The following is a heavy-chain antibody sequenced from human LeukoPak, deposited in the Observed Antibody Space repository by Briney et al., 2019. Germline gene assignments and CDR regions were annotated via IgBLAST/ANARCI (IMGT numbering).Heavy chain of an antibody. CDR2: ISGSGGST. V-gene: IGHV3-23*01. Sequence: GGSLRLSCAATGFTFSSYAMSWVRQAPGKGLEWVSAISGSGGSTYYADSVKGRSTISRDNSKNTLYLQMNSLRAEDTAVYYCAKLGYCSSTSCLFDYWGQGTLVTVSS. D-gene: IGHD2-2*01. CDR3: AKLGYCSSTSCLFDY. CDR1: GFTFSSYA. J-gene: IGHJ4*02.